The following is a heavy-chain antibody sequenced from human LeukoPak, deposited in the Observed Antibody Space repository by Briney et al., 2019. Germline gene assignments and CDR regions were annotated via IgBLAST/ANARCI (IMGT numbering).Heavy chain of an antibody. Sequence: GASVKVSCKASGYTFTSYGISWVQQAPGQGLEWMGWISAYNGNTNYAQKLQGRVTMTTDTSTSTAYMELRSLRSDDTAVYYCARDSPLGYSSGQFDYWGQGTLVTVSS. D-gene: IGHD6-19*01. V-gene: IGHV1-18*01. J-gene: IGHJ4*02. CDR3: ARDSPLGYSSGQFDY. CDR2: ISAYNGNT. CDR1: GYTFTSYG.